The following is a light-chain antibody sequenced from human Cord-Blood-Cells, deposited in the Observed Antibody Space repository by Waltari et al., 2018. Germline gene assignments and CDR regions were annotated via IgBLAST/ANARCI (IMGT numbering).Light chain of an antibody. CDR3: GTWDSSLSVV. Sequence: QSVLTQPPSVSAAPGQKVTISCSGSSSNIGNTYVSWYQQPPGTAPKLLIYENNKRPSGIPDRFSGSKSGTSATLGITGLQTGDEADYYCGTWDSSLSVVFGGGTKLTVL. CDR2: ENN. CDR1: SSNIGNTY. V-gene: IGLV1-51*02. J-gene: IGLJ2*01.